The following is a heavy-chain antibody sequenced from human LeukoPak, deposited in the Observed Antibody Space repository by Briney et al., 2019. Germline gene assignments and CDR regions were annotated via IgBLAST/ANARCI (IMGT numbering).Heavy chain of an antibody. CDR3: AKDEKPDGRWNIDH. CDR1: GFIFSGYT. J-gene: IGHJ4*02. Sequence: GRSLRLSCAASGFIFSGYTMNWVRQAPGKGLEWVSGITANGGRTYYADSVKGRFTISRDNSKNTVWLQMVSLRAEDMAVYYCAKDEKPDGRWNIDHWGQGTLVTVSS. D-gene: IGHD1/OR15-1a*01. V-gene: IGHV3-23*01. CDR2: ITANGGRT.